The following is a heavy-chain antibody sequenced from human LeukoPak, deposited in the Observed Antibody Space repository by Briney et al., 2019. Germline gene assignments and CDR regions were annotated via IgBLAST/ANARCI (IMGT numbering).Heavy chain of an antibody. CDR1: GYSFANYF. D-gene: IGHD6-6*01. V-gene: IGHV5-51*01. J-gene: IGHJ4*02. Sequence: GESLKISCQGSGYSFANYFIGWVRQIPGKGLEWMAIVSPGDSDARYCPSFRGRVTISADRCISTVYLEWSSLEASDTAMYYCARHRSDSYSSRIDYWGQGTLVTVSS. CDR3: ARHRSDSYSSRIDY. CDR2: VSPGDSDA.